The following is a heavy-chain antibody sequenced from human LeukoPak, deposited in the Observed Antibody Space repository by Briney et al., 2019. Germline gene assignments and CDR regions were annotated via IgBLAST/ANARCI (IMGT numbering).Heavy chain of an antibody. CDR3: ARSSGVDSPFSVAASWFDP. Sequence: PGGSLRLSCAASGFTFSSYAMHWVRQAPGKGLEWVAVISYDGSNKYYADSVKGRFTISRDNSKNTLYLQMNSLRAEDTAVYYCARSSGVDSPFSVAASWFDPWGQGTLVTVSS. CDR2: ISYDGSNK. V-gene: IGHV3-30-3*01. J-gene: IGHJ5*02. D-gene: IGHD6-19*01. CDR1: GFTFSSYA.